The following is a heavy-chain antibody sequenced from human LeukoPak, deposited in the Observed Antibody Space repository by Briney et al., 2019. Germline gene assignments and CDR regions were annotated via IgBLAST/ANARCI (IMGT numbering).Heavy chain of an antibody. CDR3: AKEYNYGYNYLDY. Sequence: VGSLRLSCAASGFTFSSYGMYWVRQAPGKGLEWVAVISFDGSIIHYADSVKGRFSISRDNSQNTLYLQMNSLRAEDTAVYYCAKEYNYGYNYLDYWGQGTLVSVS. CDR1: GFTFSSYG. CDR2: ISFDGSII. D-gene: IGHD5-18*01. J-gene: IGHJ4*02. V-gene: IGHV3-30*18.